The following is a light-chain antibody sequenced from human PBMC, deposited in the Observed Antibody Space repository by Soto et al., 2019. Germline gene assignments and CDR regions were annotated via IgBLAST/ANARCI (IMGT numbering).Light chain of an antibody. CDR3: QQYGSSPIT. J-gene: IGKJ5*01. CDR2: GAS. V-gene: IGKV3-20*01. Sequence: EIVLTQSPGTLSLSPGERATLSCRASQSVSSSFLAWYQQKPGQAPRLLIYGASSRAADIPDRFSGSGSGTDFTLTISRLEPEDFAVYYCQQYGSSPITFGQGTRLEI. CDR1: QSVSSSF.